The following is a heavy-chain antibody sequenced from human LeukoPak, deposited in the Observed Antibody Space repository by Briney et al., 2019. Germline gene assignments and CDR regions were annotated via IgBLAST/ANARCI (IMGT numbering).Heavy chain of an antibody. D-gene: IGHD3-10*01. Sequence: ASVKVSCKASGYTFTSYDINWVRQATGQGPEWMGWMNPNSGNTGCAQKFQGRVTMTRNTSISTAYMELSSLRSDDTAVYYCARTAHYYVSGSYYSYWGQGTLVTVSS. J-gene: IGHJ4*02. CDR3: ARTAHYYVSGSYYSY. V-gene: IGHV1-8*01. CDR2: MNPNSGNT. CDR1: GYTFTSYD.